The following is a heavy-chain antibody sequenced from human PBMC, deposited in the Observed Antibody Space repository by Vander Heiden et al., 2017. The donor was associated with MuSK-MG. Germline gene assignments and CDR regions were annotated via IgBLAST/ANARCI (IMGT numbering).Heavy chain of an antibody. CDR3: ARAKRDSSSWYGYFDY. D-gene: IGHD6-13*01. CDR1: GFTFSSYS. CDR2: ISSSSSTI. V-gene: IGHV3-48*01. J-gene: IGHJ4*02. Sequence: EVQLVESGGGLVQPGGSLRLSCAASGFTFSSYSMNWVRQAPGKGLEWVSYISSSSSTIYYADSVKGRFTISRDNAKNSLYLQMNSLRAEDTAVYYCARAKRDSSSWYGYFDYWGQGTLVTVSS.